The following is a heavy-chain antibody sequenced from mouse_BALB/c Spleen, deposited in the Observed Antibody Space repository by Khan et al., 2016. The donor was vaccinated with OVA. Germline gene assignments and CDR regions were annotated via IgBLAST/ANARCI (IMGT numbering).Heavy chain of an antibody. CDR3: ARLVYYYNSGGFAY. CDR1: GFTFSTYG. V-gene: IGHV5-6*01. CDR2: ISSGGSYT. Sequence: EVELVESGGDLVKPGGSLKVSCAASGFTFSTYGMSWVRQTPDKRLEWVATISSGGSYTYYVDSVKGRFTISRDNAKNTLYLQMSSLQSEDTAMYYCARLVYYYNSGGFAYWGQGTLVTVSA. D-gene: IGHD1-1*02. J-gene: IGHJ3*01.